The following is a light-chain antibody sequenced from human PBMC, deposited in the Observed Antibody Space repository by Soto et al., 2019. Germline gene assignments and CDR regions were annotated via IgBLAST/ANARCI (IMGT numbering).Light chain of an antibody. V-gene: IGKV3-15*01. CDR2: GIS. CDR1: QSVTSN. CDR3: QQYSKWPIT. J-gene: IGKJ5*01. Sequence: EMVMTQSPAILSLSPGESATLSYRDSQSVTSNYLAWYQQHPGQPHRLLIYGISTRATGIPARFSGSGSGTEFSLTISSLQSEDFAVYYCQQYSKWPITFGQGTRLEI.